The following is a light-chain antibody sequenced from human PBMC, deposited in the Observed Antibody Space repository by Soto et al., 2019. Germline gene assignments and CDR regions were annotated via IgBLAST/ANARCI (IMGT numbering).Light chain of an antibody. Sequence: EIVLTQSPGTLSLSPGERATLSCRASQSVSSSYLAWYQQKPGQAPRLLIYGASIRATGIPDRFSGSGSGKDFPLTISSREPEVLAVYYCQKNGSPPPSSGGGTKVEIK. V-gene: IGKV3-20*01. CDR1: QSVSSSY. J-gene: IGKJ4*01. CDR2: GAS. CDR3: QKNGSPPPS.